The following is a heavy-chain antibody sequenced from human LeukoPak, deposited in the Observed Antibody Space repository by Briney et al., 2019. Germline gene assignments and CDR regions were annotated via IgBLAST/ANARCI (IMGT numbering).Heavy chain of an antibody. CDR2: MRYDENNK. Sequence: HPGRSLRLSCAASGFTFSSYGMHWVRQAPGKGLEWVAVMRYDENNKYYADSVKGRFTISRDNSKNTLYLQMNSLRAGDTAVYYCAKDWRAYCGGDCYSYFDYWGQGTLVTVSS. CDR1: GFTFSSYG. D-gene: IGHD2-21*02. V-gene: IGHV3-30*02. CDR3: AKDWRAYCGGDCYSYFDY. J-gene: IGHJ4*02.